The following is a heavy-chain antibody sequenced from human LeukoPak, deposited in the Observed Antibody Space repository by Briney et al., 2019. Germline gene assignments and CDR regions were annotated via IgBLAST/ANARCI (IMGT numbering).Heavy chain of an antibody. CDR2: ISSSSSYI. J-gene: IGHJ4*02. Sequence: GGSLRLSCAASRFTFGTYSMIWVRQAPGKGLDWVSSISSSSSYIYYADSVKGRFTISRDNAKNSLYLQMNSLRAEDTAVYYRARLAYCGGDCYRNFDYWGQGTLVTVSS. V-gene: IGHV3-21*01. D-gene: IGHD2-21*02. CDR3: ARLAYCGGDCYRNFDY. CDR1: RFTFGTYS.